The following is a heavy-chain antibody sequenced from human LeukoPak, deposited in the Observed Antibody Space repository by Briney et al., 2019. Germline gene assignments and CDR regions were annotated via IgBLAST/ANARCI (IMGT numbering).Heavy chain of an antibody. CDR2: IYHSGST. CDR1: GGSISSGGYY. V-gene: IGHV4-30-2*01. Sequence: SQTLSLTCTVSGGSISSGGYYWSWIRQPPGKGLEWIGYIYHSGSTYYNPSLKSRVTISVDRSKNQFSLKLSSVTAADTAVYCCARSIAGYFDYWGQGTLVTVSS. J-gene: IGHJ4*02. CDR3: ARSIAGYFDY. D-gene: IGHD6-6*01.